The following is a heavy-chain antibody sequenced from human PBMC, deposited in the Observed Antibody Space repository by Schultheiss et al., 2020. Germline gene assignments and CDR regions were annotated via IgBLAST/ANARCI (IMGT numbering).Heavy chain of an antibody. CDR3: AIPVVPAAIPGGIYYYGMDV. Sequence: SETLSLTCTVSGGSISSYYWSWIRQPPGKGLEWIGYIYYSGSTNYNPSLKSRVTISVDTSKNQFSLKLSSVTAADTAVYYCAIPVVPAAIPGGIYYYGMDVWGQGTTVTVSS. V-gene: IGHV4-59*01. CDR2: IYYSGST. J-gene: IGHJ6*02. CDR1: GGSISSYY. D-gene: IGHD2-2*02.